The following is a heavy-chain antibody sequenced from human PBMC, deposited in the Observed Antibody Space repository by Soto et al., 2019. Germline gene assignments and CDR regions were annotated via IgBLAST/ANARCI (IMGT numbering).Heavy chain of an antibody. D-gene: IGHD6-13*01. J-gene: IGHJ3*02. CDR2: IYYSGST. Sequence: QVQLQESGPGLVKPSQTLSLTCTVSGGSISSGGYYWSWIRQHPGKGLEWIGYIYYSGSTYYNPSLKSRVXXAXAXXKNQFSLKLSSVTAADTAVYYCARGGSSHDDAFDIWGQGTMVTVSS. CDR3: ARGGSSHDDAFDI. CDR1: GGSISSGGYY. V-gene: IGHV4-31*03.